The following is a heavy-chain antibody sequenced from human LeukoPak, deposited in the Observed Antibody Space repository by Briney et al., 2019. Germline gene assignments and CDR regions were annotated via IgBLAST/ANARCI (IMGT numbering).Heavy chain of an antibody. CDR1: GGSISSYY. J-gene: IGHJ3*02. Sequence: SETLSLTCTVSGGSISSYYWSWIRQPPGKGLEWIGYIYYSGSTNYNPSLKSRVTISVDTSKNQFSLKLSSVTAADTAVYYCARLEAVDSSGYYYGTNDAFDIWGQGTMVTVS. V-gene: IGHV4-59*08. D-gene: IGHD3-22*01. CDR3: ARLEAVDSSGYYYGTNDAFDI. CDR2: IYYSGST.